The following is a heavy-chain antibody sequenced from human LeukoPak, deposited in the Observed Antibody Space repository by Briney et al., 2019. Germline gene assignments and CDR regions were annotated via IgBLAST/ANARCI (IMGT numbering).Heavy chain of an antibody. J-gene: IGHJ4*02. CDR3: ARIGATGNLYYFDY. CDR2: INHSGST. V-gene: IGHV4-34*01. D-gene: IGHD1-26*01. Sequence: ASETLSLTCAVYGGSFSGYYWSWIRQPPGKGLEWIGEINHSGSTNYNPSLKSRVTISVGTSKNQFSLKLSSVTAADTAVYYCARIGATGNLYYFDYWGQGTLVTVSS. CDR1: GGSFSGYY.